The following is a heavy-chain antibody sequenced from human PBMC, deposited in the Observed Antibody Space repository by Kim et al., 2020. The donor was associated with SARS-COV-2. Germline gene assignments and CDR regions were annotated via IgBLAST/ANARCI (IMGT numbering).Heavy chain of an antibody. J-gene: IGHJ6*02. CDR3: ASLVVPAAMRSTIFGVVIKGGYYYGMDV. D-gene: IGHD3-3*01. CDR1: GGSVSSGSYY. V-gene: IGHV4-61*01. Sequence: SETLSLTCTVSGGSVSSGSYYWSWIRQPPGKGLEWIGYIYYSGSTNYNPSLKSRVTISVDTSKNQFSLKLSSVTAADTAVYYCASLVVPAAMRSTIFGVVIKGGYYYGMDVWGQGTTVTVSS. CDR2: IYYSGST.